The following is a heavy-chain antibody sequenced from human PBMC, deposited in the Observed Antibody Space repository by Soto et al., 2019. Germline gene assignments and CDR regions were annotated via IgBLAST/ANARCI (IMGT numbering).Heavy chain of an antibody. CDR2: ISSGSSST. J-gene: IGHJ3*02. Sequence: QVQLVESGGGLVKPGGSLRLSCAASGFTFSDYFMTWIRQAPGKGLEWVSYISSGSSSTNYADSVKGRFTISRDNAKNSVYLQMSSLRAEDTAVYYCARPRGLGTDAFDISGQGTMVTVFS. D-gene: IGHD3-10*01. CDR3: ARPRGLGTDAFDI. V-gene: IGHV3-11*06. CDR1: GFTFSDYF.